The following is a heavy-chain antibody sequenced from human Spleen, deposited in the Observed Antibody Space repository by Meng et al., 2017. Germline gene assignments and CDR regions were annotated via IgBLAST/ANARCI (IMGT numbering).Heavy chain of an antibody. CDR3: ARGPTTMAHDFDY. D-gene: IGHD4-11*01. V-gene: IGHV4-34*01. Sequence: HVQLQQWGAGLLKPSETLSLTCVVFGGFFSDYYWSWIRQPPGKGLEWIGEINHSGSTNYNPSLGRRATISVDTSQNNLSLKLSSVTAADSAVYYCARGPTTMAHDFDYWGQGTLVTVSS. J-gene: IGHJ4*02. CDR2: INHSGST. CDR1: GGFFSDYY.